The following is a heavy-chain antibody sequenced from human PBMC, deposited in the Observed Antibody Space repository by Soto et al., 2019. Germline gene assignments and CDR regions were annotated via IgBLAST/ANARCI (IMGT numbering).Heavy chain of an antibody. D-gene: IGHD1-7*01. V-gene: IGHV3-21*01. J-gene: IGHJ6*02. Sequence: PGGSLRLSCAASGFTFSSYSMNWVRQAPGKGLEWVSSISSSSSYIYYADSVKGRFTISRDNAKNSLYLQMNSLRAEDTAVYYCARDNWNYVYYYYYGMDVWGQGTTVTVSS. CDR1: GFTFSSYS. CDR3: ARDNWNYVYYYYYGMDV. CDR2: ISSSSSYI.